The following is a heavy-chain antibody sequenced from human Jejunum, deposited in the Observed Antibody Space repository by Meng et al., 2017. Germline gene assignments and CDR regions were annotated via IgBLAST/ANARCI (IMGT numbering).Heavy chain of an antibody. J-gene: IGHJ3*02. CDR3: VRDNRLGMTVPGRPLGDAFDI. D-gene: IGHD6-19*01. V-gene: IGHV3-33*01. Sequence: GGSLRLSCAASGYTSSASAIHWVRQAPGKGLEWVAVIWYDGGNKYYADSVKGRFTISRDNSKNTAYLQMNSPRAEDTALYYCVRDNRLGMTVPGRPLGDAFDIWGQGTMVTVSS. CDR1: GYTSSASA. CDR2: IWYDGGNK.